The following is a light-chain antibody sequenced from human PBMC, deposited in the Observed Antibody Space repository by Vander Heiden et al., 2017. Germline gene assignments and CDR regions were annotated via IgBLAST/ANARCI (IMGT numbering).Light chain of an antibody. CDR3: YTYETSRCYV. CDR1: SSDVGGYNY. Sequence: RVALAGPPGISKTIYCTGTSSDVGGYNYVSWYQQHPGKAPKLMIYEVSNRPSGVSNRFSGSKSGDIGYQPISGLKRVLVGYQVNYTYETSRCYVFGTGTKVTVL. CDR2: EVS. V-gene: IGLV2-14*01. J-gene: IGLJ1*01.